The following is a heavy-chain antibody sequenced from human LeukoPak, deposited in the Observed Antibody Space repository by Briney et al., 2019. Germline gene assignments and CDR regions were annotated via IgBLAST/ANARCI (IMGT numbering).Heavy chain of an antibody. CDR3: ARGAVAGTNWYFDY. CDR1: GFIFSDHY. V-gene: IGHV3-72*01. CDR2: IRNKVRGYTT. J-gene: IGHJ4*02. D-gene: IGHD6-19*01. Sequence: GGSLRLSCAASGFIFSDHYMDWVRQAPGRGLEWVARIRNKVRGYTTEYAASVQGRFTISRDDPSNSLYLQMSSLKTEDTAVYFCARGAVAGTNWYFDYWGQGTLVAVSS.